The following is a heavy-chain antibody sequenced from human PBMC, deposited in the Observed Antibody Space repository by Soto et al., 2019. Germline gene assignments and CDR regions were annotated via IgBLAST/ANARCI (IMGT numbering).Heavy chain of an antibody. D-gene: IGHD4-17*01. CDR2: IYYSGST. J-gene: IGHJ6*03. CDR1: GCSISSYY. Sequence: PSETLSLTCTVSGCSISSYYWSWIRQPPGKGLEWIGYIYYSGSTNYNPSLKSRVTISVDTSKNQFSLKLSSVTAADTAVYYCARVRRDGDYYYYYMDVWGKGTTVTVSS. CDR3: ARVRRDGDYYYYYMDV. V-gene: IGHV4-59*01.